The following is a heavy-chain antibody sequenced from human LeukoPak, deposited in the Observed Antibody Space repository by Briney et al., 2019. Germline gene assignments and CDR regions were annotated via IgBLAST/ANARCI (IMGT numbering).Heavy chain of an antibody. J-gene: IGHJ6*02. CDR3: ASPELRGYSGYDRYYYYGMDV. V-gene: IGHV3-21*01. CDR2: ISSSSSYI. D-gene: IGHD5-12*01. CDR1: GFTFSSYS. Sequence: GGSLRLSCAASGFTFSSYSMNWVRQAPGKGLEWVSSISSSSSYIYYADSVKGRFTISRDNAKNSLYLQMNSLRAEDTAVYYCASPELRGYSGYDRYYYYGMDVWGQGTTVTVSS.